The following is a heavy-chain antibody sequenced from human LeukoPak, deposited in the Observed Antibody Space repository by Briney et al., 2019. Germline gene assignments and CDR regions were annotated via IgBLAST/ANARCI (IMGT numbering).Heavy chain of an antibody. V-gene: IGHV1-69*06. CDR2: IIPIFGTA. CDR1: GGTFSSYA. J-gene: IGHJ4*02. Sequence: ASVKVSCKASGGTFSSYAISWVRQAPGQGLEWMGGIIPIFGTANYAQKFQGRVTITADKSTCTAYMELRSLRSDDTAVYYCATQTYYYDGSGYYSYYFDYWGQGTLVTVSS. D-gene: IGHD3-22*01. CDR3: ATQTYYYDGSGYYSYYFDY.